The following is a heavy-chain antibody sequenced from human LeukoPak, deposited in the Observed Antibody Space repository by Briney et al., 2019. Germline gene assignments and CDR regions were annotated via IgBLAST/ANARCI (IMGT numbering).Heavy chain of an antibody. CDR2: MNPNSSNT. CDR3: ARAIYYDSSGYYYYFDY. J-gene: IGHJ4*02. CDR1: GYTFTSYD. Sequence: ASVTVSFTSSGYTFTSYDINWVRQAPGQGLEWMGWMNPNSSNTGYAQKFQGRVTMTRNTSISTAYMELSSLRSEDTAVYYCARAIYYDSSGYYYYFDYWGQGTLVTVSS. V-gene: IGHV1-8*01. D-gene: IGHD3-22*01.